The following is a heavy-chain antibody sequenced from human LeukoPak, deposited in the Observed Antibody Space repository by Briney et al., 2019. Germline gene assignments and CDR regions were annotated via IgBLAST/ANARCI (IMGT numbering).Heavy chain of an antibody. CDR3: AKVWDGYNYPAFDY. Sequence: GGSLRLSCAASRFTFSSYGMSWVRQAPGKGLEWVSAISDSGDSTYYADSVKGRFTISRDNSKNTLYLQMNSLRAEDTAVYYCAKVWDGYNYPAFDYWGQGTLVTVSS. V-gene: IGHV3-23*01. D-gene: IGHD5-24*01. CDR2: ISDSGDST. CDR1: RFTFSSYG. J-gene: IGHJ4*02.